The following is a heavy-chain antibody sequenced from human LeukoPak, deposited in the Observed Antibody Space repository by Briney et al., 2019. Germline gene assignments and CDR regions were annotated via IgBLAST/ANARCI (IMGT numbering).Heavy chain of an antibody. Sequence: ASVNVSCKAPGYTFTTFGPSWLPQAPGQGLEWMGWLSTYNGNTNYAQKLQGRVTMTTDTATRTAYMDLRSLRSDDTGVYYCAIRTGTYAYYFDYWGQGTLVTVSS. J-gene: IGHJ4*02. D-gene: IGHD1-26*01. CDR2: LSTYNGNT. CDR1: GYTFTTFG. CDR3: AIRTGTYAYYFDY. V-gene: IGHV1-18*01.